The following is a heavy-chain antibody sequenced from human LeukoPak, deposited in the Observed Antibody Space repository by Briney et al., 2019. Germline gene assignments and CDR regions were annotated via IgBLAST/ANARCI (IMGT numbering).Heavy chain of an antibody. Sequence: GGSLRLSCAASEFTFSSYGMHWVRQAPGKGLEWVAFIRYDGSNKYYADSVKGRFTISRDNSKNTLYLQMNSLRAEDTAVYYCAKDLASRYPVDNWFDPWGQGTLVTVSS. CDR2: IRYDGSNK. V-gene: IGHV3-30*02. CDR3: AKDLASRYPVDNWFDP. J-gene: IGHJ5*02. D-gene: IGHD3-9*01. CDR1: EFTFSSYG.